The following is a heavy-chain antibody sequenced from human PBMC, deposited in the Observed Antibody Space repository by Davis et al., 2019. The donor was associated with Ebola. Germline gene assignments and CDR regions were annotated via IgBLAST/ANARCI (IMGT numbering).Heavy chain of an antibody. CDR1: GGSFSGYY. Sequence: SETLSLTCAVYGGSFSGYYWRWIRQHPGKGLEWIGYIYYSGSTYYNPSLKSQVTISVDTSKNQFSLKLSSVTAADTAVYYCARADWNYVLWLDPRGQGTLVTVSS. CDR3: ARADWNYVLWLDP. CDR2: IYYSGST. J-gene: IGHJ5*02. D-gene: IGHD1-7*01. V-gene: IGHV4-31*11.